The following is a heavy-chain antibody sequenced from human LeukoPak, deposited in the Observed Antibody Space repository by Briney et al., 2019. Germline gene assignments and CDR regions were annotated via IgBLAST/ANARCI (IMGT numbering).Heavy chain of an antibody. D-gene: IGHD6-13*01. V-gene: IGHV1-2*02. J-gene: IGHJ4*02. Sequence: GASLKVSCKASGYTFTRYYMHWVRQAPGQGLEWMGWINPNSGGTHYAQKFQGRVTMTRDTAISTASMELGRLTSDDTAVYYCARESSGSSWYGVDSWGQGTLVIVAS. CDR1: GYTFTRYY. CDR3: ARESSGSSWYGVDS. CDR2: INPNSGGT.